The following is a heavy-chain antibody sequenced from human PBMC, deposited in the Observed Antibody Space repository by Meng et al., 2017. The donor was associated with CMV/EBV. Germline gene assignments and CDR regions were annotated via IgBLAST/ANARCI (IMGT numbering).Heavy chain of an antibody. V-gene: IGHV3-23*01. CDR1: YA. CDR3: AKDWIVVVPAAIDASYNWFDP. D-gene: IGHD2-2*02. Sequence: YAMSWVRQAPGKGLEWVSAISGSGGSTYSADSVKGRFTISRDNSKNTLYLQMNSLRAEDTAVYYCAKDWIVVVPAAIDASYNWFDPWGQGTLVTVSS. J-gene: IGHJ5*02. CDR2: ISGSGGST.